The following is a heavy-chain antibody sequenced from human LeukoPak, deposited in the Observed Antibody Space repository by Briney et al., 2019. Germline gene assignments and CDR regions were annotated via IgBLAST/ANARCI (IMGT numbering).Heavy chain of an antibody. J-gene: IGHJ4*02. CDR1: GGSISSYY. Sequence: AETLSLTCTVSGGSISSYYWSWIRQPPGKGLEWIGYIYYSGSTNYNPSLKSRVTISVDTSKHQFSLKLSSVTAADTAVYYCARSYKRNYFDYWGQGTLVTVSS. V-gene: IGHV4-59*01. D-gene: IGHD5-24*01. CDR2: IYYSGST. CDR3: ARSYKRNYFDY.